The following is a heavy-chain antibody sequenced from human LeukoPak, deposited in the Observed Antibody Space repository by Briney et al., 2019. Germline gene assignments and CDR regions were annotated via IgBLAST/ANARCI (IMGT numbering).Heavy chain of an antibody. CDR3: ARVHSSPIYYMDV. CDR2: INHSGST. Sequence: PSETLSLTCAVYGGSFSGYYWSWIRQPPGKGLEWIGEINHSGSTNYNPSLKSRVTISVDTSKNQFSLKLSSATAADTAVYYCARVHSSPIYYMDVWGKGTTVTVSS. CDR1: GGSFSGYY. D-gene: IGHD6-13*01. V-gene: IGHV4-34*01. J-gene: IGHJ6*03.